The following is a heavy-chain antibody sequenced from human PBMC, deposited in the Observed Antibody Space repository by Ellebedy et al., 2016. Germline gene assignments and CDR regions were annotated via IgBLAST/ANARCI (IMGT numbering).Heavy chain of an antibody. CDR1: GFTFGNFF. V-gene: IGHV3-23*01. CDR2: ISANGDKR. J-gene: IGHJ4*02. D-gene: IGHD2-2*01. CDR3: RQGHYADY. Sequence: GESLKISXVASGFTFGNFFMSWVRQAPGKGLEWVATISANGDKRDLADSVQGRFTISRDNFRNTLHLQMNNLRGEDTAVYYCRQGHYADYWGQGTLVTVSS.